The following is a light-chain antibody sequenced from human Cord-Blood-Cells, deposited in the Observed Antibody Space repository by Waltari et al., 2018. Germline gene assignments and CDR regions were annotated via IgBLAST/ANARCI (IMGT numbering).Light chain of an antibody. V-gene: IGKV1-39*01. J-gene: IGKJ2*01. CDR3: QQSYSTIRYN. Sequence: DIQMTQSPSSLSASVGDRVTITCRASQSISSYLNWYQQKPGKAPKLLIYAASSLQSGVLSRLSGSRSGTDFTLTISSMQPEDVATYYCQQSYSTIRYNFGQGTKLEIK. CDR1: QSISSY. CDR2: AAS.